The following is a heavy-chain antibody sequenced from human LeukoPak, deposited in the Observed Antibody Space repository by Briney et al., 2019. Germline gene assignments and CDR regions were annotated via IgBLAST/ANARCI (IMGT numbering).Heavy chain of an antibody. V-gene: IGHV3-30*03. Sequence: GRSLRLSCVASGITFSRHGMDWVRQAPGKGLEWVAVIADDGGVKQYADSVKGRFTVSRDNSKSTLYLQMNGLSVEDTAIYYCAREATWGEWYFDLWGQGTPVTVSS. CDR3: AREATWGEWYFDL. CDR1: GITFSRHG. D-gene: IGHD3-3*01. CDR2: IADDGGVK. J-gene: IGHJ4*02.